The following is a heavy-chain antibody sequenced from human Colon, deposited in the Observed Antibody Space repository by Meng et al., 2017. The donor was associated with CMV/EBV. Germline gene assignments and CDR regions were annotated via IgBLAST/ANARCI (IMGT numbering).Heavy chain of an antibody. CDR2: ISGSGGST. CDR1: GFTFSSYA. V-gene: IGHV3-23*01. D-gene: IGHD4-11*01. J-gene: IGHJ6*02. Sequence: GESLKISCAASGFTFSSYAMSWVRQAPGKGLEWVSAISGSGGSTYYADSVKGRFTISRDNAKNSLYLQMNSLRAEDTAVYYCARDAFYSNYGDWYYYYYGMDVWGQGTTVTVSS. CDR3: ARDAFYSNYGDWYYYYYGMDV.